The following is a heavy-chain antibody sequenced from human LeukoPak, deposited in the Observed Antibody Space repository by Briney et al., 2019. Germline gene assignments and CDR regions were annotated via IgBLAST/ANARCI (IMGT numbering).Heavy chain of an antibody. Sequence: SETLSLTCTVSGGSISSSSYYWGWIRQPPGKGLEWIGSIYYSGSTYYNPSLKSRVTISVDTSKNQFSLKLSSVTAADTAVYYCARDSCSTSCYTGIGPWGQGTLVTVSS. J-gene: IGHJ5*02. CDR2: IYYSGST. V-gene: IGHV4-39*07. D-gene: IGHD2-2*02. CDR1: GGSISSSSYY. CDR3: ARDSCSTSCYTGIGP.